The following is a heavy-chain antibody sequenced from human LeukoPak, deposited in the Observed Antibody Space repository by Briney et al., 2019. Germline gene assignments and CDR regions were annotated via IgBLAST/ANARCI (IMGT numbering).Heavy chain of an antibody. V-gene: IGHV3-21*01. Sequence: GGSLRLSCAASGFTFSSYSMNWVRQAPGKGLEWVSSISSSSSYIYYADSVKGRFTISRDNAKNSLYLQMNSLRAEDTAVYYCARDQDSSSPYYYYGMDVWGQGTTVTVSS. CDR2: ISSSSSYI. D-gene: IGHD6-13*01. J-gene: IGHJ6*02. CDR3: ARDQDSSSPYYYYGMDV. CDR1: GFTFSSYS.